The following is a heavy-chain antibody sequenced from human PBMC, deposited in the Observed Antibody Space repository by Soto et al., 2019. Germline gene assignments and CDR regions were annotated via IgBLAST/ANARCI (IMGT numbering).Heavy chain of an antibody. V-gene: IGHV3-21*01. CDR1: GFTFSSYS. CDR3: AAPDCSGGSCYSGFDFDY. CDR2: ISSSSSYI. Sequence: PGGSLRLSCAASGFTFSSYSMNWVRQAPGKGLEWVSSISSSSSYIYYADSVKGRFTISRDNAKNSLYLQMNSLRAEDTAVYYCAAPDCSGGSCYSGFDFDYWGQGTLVTVSS. J-gene: IGHJ4*02. D-gene: IGHD2-15*01.